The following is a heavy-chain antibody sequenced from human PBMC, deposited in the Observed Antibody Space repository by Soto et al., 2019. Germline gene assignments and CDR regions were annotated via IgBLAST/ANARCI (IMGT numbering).Heavy chain of an antibody. CDR2: IYYSGST. CDR3: ARGYCSGGSCYGDFDY. J-gene: IGHJ4*02. CDR1: GGSISSGDYY. Sequence: QVQLQESGPGLVKPSQTLSLTCTVSGGSISSGDYYCSWIRQPPGKGLEWIGYIYYSGSTYYNPSLKSRVTISVDTSKNQFALKLSAVTAADTAVYYCARGYCSGGSCYGDFDYWGQGTLVTVSS. D-gene: IGHD2-15*01. V-gene: IGHV4-30-4*01.